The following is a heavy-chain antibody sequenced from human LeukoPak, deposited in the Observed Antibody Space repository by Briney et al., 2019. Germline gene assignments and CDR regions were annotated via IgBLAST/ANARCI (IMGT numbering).Heavy chain of an antibody. V-gene: IGHV3-74*01. J-gene: IGHJ4*02. CDR2: INSDGSST. CDR3: ARVRRDSSGYYF. D-gene: IGHD3-22*01. CDR1: GLTFSSYW. Sequence: GGSLRLSCAASGLTFSSYWMHWVRHAPGKGLVRVSRINSDGSSTSYADSVKGRFTISRDNAKNTLYLQMNSLRAEDTAVYYCARVRRDSSGYYFWGQGTLVNVSS.